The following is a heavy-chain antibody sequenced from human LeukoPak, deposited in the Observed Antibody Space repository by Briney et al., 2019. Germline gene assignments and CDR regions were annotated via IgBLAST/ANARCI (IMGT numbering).Heavy chain of an antibody. V-gene: IGHV3-23*01. Sequence: PGGSLRLSCAASGFTFSTYSMNWVRQAPGKGLEWVSAISGSGGSTHYADSVKGRFTTSRDNSKNTLYLQMNSLRAEDTAVYYCAKRYSTSLAFDIWGQGTMVSVSS. D-gene: IGHD6-13*01. CDR1: GFTFSTYS. CDR3: AKRYSTSLAFDI. CDR2: ISGSGGST. J-gene: IGHJ3*02.